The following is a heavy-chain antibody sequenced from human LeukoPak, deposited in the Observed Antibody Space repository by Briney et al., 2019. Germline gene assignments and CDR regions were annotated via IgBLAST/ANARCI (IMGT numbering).Heavy chain of an antibody. CDR3: ARDRGSGWYGEHYYYMDV. Sequence: GGSLRLSCAASGFTFSSYWMSWVRQAPGKGLEWVANIKQDGSEKYYVDSVKGRFTISRDNAKNSLYLQMNSLRAEDTAVYYCARDRGSGWYGEHYYYMDVWGKGTTVTASS. V-gene: IGHV3-7*01. J-gene: IGHJ6*03. CDR2: IKQDGSEK. D-gene: IGHD6-19*01. CDR1: GFTFSSYW.